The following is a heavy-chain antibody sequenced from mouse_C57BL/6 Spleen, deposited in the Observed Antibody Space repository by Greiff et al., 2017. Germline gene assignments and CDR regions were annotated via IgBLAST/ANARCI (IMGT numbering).Heavy chain of an antibody. J-gene: IGHJ1*03. V-gene: IGHV1-82*01. CDR1: GYAFSSSW. CDR2: IYPGDGDT. CDR3: ARYYGSPYWYFEV. Sequence: VKLQESGPELVKPGASVKISCKASGYAFSSSWMNWVKQRPGKGLEWIGRIYPGDGDTNYNGKFKGKATLTADKSSSTAYMQLSSLTSEDSAVYFCARYYGSPYWYFEVWGTGTTVTVSS. D-gene: IGHD1-1*01.